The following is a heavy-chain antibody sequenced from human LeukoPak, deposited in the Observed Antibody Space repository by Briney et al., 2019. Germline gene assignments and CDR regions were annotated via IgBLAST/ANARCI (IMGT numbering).Heavy chain of an antibody. D-gene: IGHD3-10*01. Sequence: GGSLRLSCVASGFNFNTHWMSWVRQAPGKGLEWVANIKQDGSKRNYVGAVNGRFTISRDNARNSLYLQMNSLRVEDTAVYYCAGRSGSFDYWGQGTLVTVSS. J-gene: IGHJ4*02. V-gene: IGHV3-7*01. CDR2: IKQDGSKR. CDR3: AGRSGSFDY. CDR1: GFNFNTHW.